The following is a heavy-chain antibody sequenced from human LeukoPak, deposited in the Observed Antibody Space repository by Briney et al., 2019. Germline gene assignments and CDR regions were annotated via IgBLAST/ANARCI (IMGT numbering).Heavy chain of an antibody. CDR1: GFTFSSYW. D-gene: IGHD6-13*01. J-gene: IGHJ4*02. CDR2: IKQDGSEK. Sequence: GGSLRLSCASSGFTFSSYWMSWVRQAPGKGLEWVANIKQDGSEKYYVDSVKGRFTISRDNAKNSLYLQMNSLRAEDTAVYYCARDSSSWYTDYWGQGTLVTVSS. V-gene: IGHV3-7*03. CDR3: ARDSSSWYTDY.